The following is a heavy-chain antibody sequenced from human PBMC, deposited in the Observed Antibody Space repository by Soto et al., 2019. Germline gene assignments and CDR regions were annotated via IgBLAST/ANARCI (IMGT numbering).Heavy chain of an antibody. J-gene: IGHJ4*02. Sequence: EVQLVESGGGLVQPGGSLRLSCAASGFTYSRFWMHWVRQAPGKGLVWVSGIKSDGSRTTYADSVKGRFTISRDNVKNMLYLQMNSLRVEDTAVYYCSRDEGVPMIRGFDYWGQGALVTVSS. CDR2: IKSDGSRT. D-gene: IGHD5-12*01. V-gene: IGHV3-74*01. CDR3: SRDEGVPMIRGFDY. CDR1: GFTYSRFW.